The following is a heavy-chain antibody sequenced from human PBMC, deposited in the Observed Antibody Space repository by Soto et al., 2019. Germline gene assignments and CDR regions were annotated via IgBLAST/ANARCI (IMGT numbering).Heavy chain of an antibody. CDR1: GFTFSSYA. J-gene: IGHJ3*02. CDR2: ISGSGGST. V-gene: IGHV3-23*01. Sequence: GGSLRLSCAASGFTFSSYAMSWVRQAPGKGLEWVSAISGSGGSTYYADSVKGRFTISRDNSKNTLYLQMNSLRAEDTAVYYCAKNGGEEYSSSSGAFDIWGQGTMVTVSS. CDR3: AKNGGEEYSSSSGAFDI. D-gene: IGHD6-6*01.